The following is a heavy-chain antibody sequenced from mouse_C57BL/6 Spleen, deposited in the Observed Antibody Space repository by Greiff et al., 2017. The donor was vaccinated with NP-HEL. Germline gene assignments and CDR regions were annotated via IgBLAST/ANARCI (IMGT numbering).Heavy chain of an antibody. D-gene: IGHD1-1*01. CDR1: GYAFTNYL. CDR2: INPGSGGT. V-gene: IGHV1-54*01. J-gene: IGHJ1*03. Sequence: QVQLQQSGAELVRPGTSVKVSCKASGYAFTNYLIEWVKQRPGQGLEWIGVINPGSGGTNYNEKFKGKATLTADKSSSPAYMQLSSLTSEDSAVYFCARGVYYGSSYWYFDVWGTGTTVTVSS. CDR3: ARGVYYGSSYWYFDV.